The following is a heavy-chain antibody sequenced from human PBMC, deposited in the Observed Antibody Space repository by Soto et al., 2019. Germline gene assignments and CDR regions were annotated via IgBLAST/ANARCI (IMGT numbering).Heavy chain of an antibody. CDR2: INPSGGST. CDR3: ARSVWIAAPEYNWFDP. D-gene: IGHD6-6*01. Sequence: GASVKVSCKASGYTFTSYYMHWVRQAPGQGLEWMGIINPSGGSTSYAQKFQGRVTMTRETSTSTVYMELSSLRSEDTAVYYCARSVWIAAPEYNWFDPWGQGTLVTVSS. J-gene: IGHJ5*02. V-gene: IGHV1-46*03. CDR1: GYTFTSYY.